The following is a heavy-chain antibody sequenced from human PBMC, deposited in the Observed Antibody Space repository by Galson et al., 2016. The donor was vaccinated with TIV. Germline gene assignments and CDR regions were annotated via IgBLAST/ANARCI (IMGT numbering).Heavy chain of an antibody. J-gene: IGHJ4*02. CDR2: ITPAFGTT. Sequence: SVKVSCKASGNTFNTYTFHWVRQAPGQRLVWLGRITPAFGTTDVAQKFQGRVAITADKSTTTIYMDLSSLKSDDTGFYYCARGGQLVRDFDYWGQGSLVTVSS. D-gene: IGHD6-6*01. V-gene: IGHV1-69*08. CDR3: ARGGQLVRDFDY. CDR1: GNTFNTYT.